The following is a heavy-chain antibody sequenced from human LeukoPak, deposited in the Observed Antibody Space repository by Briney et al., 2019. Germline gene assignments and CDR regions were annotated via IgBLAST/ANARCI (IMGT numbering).Heavy chain of an antibody. J-gene: IGHJ4*02. D-gene: IGHD6-6*01. CDR3: ARDPYSSSMEDDF. Sequence: ASVKVSCKASGYTFTGYYMHWVRQAPGQGLEWMGRINPNSGGTNYAQKFQGRVTMTRDTSISTAYMELSWLRSDDTAVYYCARDPYSSSMEDDFWGQGTLVTVSS. V-gene: IGHV1-2*06. CDR2: INPNSGGT. CDR1: GYTFTGYY.